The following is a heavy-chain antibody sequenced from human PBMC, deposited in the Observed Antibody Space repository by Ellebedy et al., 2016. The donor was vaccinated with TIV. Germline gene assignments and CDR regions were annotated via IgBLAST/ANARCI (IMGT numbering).Heavy chain of an antibody. CDR3: ANSASVTN. V-gene: IGHV3-7*01. D-gene: IGHD4-17*01. Sequence: GGSLRLSXTASGFIFSGSWMHWVRQAPGKGLEWVANIKEDGSTTYYLDSVKGRFTISRDNAKNSLYLQMNSLRVEDTAVYYCANSASVTNWGQGTLVTVSS. CDR1: GFIFSGSW. CDR2: IKEDGSTT. J-gene: IGHJ4*02.